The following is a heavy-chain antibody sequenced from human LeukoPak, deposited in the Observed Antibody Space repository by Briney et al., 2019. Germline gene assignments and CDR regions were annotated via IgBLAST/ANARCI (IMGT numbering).Heavy chain of an antibody. CDR2: ISYDGSNK. CDR3: AKDLGGATSRPDAFDI. D-gene: IGHD1-26*01. Sequence: GGSLRLSCAASGFTFSSYGMHWVRQAPGKGLEWVAVISYDGSNKYYADSVKGRFTISRDNSKNTLYLQMNSLRAEDTAVYYCAKDLGGATSRPDAFDIWGQGTMVTVSS. J-gene: IGHJ3*02. V-gene: IGHV3-30*18. CDR1: GFTFSSYG.